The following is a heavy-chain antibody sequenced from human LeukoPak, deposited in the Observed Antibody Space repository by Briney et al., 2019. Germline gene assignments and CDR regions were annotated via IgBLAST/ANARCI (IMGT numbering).Heavy chain of an antibody. CDR1: EYTFTDYY. CDR3: ARGPIIDIAIVPAADEYYYMDV. D-gene: IGHD2-2*01. V-gene: IGHV1-18*04. Sequence: GASVKVSCKASEYTFTDYYMHWVRQAPGQGLEWMGWISAYNGNTNYAQKLQGRVTMTTDTSTSTAYMELRSLRSDDTAVYYCARGPIIDIAIVPAADEYYYMDVWGKGTTVTVSS. CDR2: ISAYNGNT. J-gene: IGHJ6*03.